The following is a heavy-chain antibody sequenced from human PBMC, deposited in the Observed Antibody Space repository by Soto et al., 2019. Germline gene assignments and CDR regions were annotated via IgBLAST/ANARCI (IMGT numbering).Heavy chain of an antibody. V-gene: IGHV4-34*01. CDR3: ARTDYGGNSPFDY. Sequence: QVQLQQWGAGLLKPSETLSLTCAVYGGSFSGYSWSWIRQPPGKGLEWIGEISHSGSTNYNPSRKSRVTISVDTSKNQFSLKLSSVTAADTAVYYCARTDYGGNSPFDYWGPGTLVTVSS. D-gene: IGHD2-21*02. J-gene: IGHJ4*02. CDR1: GGSFSGYS. CDR2: ISHSGST.